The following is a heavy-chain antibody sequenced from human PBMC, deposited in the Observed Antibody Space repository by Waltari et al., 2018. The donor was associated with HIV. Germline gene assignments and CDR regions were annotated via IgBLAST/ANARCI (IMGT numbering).Heavy chain of an antibody. CDR2: MSTDGNSV. Sequence: EVQLVESGGGLVQPGGPLRLSCAASGFTFSSYWMHWVRQVPGKGLEWILGMSTDGNSVRSADSVKGRFTISRDNTKNTLYLQMNSRRVEDTAVYYCARGSGYYYFDYWGQGTRVTVSS. J-gene: IGHJ4*02. CDR1: GFTFSSYW. V-gene: IGHV3-74*01. D-gene: IGHD3-22*01. CDR3: ARGSGYYYFDY.